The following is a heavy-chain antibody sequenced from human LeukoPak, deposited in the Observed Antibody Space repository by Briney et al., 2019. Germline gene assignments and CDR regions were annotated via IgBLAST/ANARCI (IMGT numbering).Heavy chain of an antibody. J-gene: IGHJ3*02. D-gene: IGHD3-3*01. CDR1: GFTFSSYS. V-gene: IGHV3-48*02. Sequence: GGSLRLSCAASGFTFSSYSMNCVRQAPGKGLEWVAYISSSSSTIYYADSVTGRFTICREHDKKSLYLQMNGLRDEDTAVYYCARSDSYYDFWSGYSSDAFDIWGQGTMVTVSS. CDR2: ISSSSSTI. CDR3: ARSDSYYDFWSGYSSDAFDI.